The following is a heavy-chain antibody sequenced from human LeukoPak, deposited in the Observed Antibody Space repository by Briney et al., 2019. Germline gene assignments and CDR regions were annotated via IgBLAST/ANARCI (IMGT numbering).Heavy chain of an antibody. Sequence: SQTLSLTCAISGDSVSSNTAAWNWIRQSPSRGLEWLGRTYYRSKWYNDYALSVKSRITFSSDTSKNQFSLHLNSVTPGDTAVYYCARDISGYLVYWGQGSLVTVSS. CDR3: ARDISGYLVY. J-gene: IGHJ4*02. CDR2: TYYRSKWYN. D-gene: IGHD3-22*01. V-gene: IGHV6-1*01. CDR1: GDSVSSNTAA.